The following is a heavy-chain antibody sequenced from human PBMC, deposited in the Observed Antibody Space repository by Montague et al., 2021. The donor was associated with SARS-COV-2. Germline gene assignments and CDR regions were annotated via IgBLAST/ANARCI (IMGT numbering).Heavy chain of an antibody. CDR3: SRQTNWGSPGYIDL. Sequence: SETLSLTCTVSGDSIRTNYWSWIRQPPGKGLEWIGYVDKSDNTDYNPSLKSRVTISLDTSKKQFSLELTSVTAADTSVFYCSRQTNWGSPGYIDLWGRGTLVTVSS. J-gene: IGHJ2*01. CDR1: GDSIRTNY. D-gene: IGHD7-27*01. V-gene: IGHV4-59*08. CDR2: VDKSDNT.